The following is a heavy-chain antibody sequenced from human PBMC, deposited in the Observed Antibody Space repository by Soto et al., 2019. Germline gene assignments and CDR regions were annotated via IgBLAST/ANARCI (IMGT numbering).Heavy chain of an antibody. Sequence: SETLSLTCTVSGGSISSGDYYWSWIRQPPGKGLEWIGYIYYSGSTYYNPSLKSRVTISVDTSKNQFSLKLSSVTAADTAVYYCARDPIIRGVTVYYYGMDVRGQRTTVTVSS. J-gene: IGHJ6*02. CDR1: GGSISSGDYY. CDR3: ARDPIIRGVTVYYYGMDV. V-gene: IGHV4-30-4*01. CDR2: IYYSGST. D-gene: IGHD3-10*01.